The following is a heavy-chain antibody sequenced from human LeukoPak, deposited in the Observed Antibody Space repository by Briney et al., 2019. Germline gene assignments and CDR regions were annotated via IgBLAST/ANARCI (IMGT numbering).Heavy chain of an antibody. Sequence: PGESLKISCKGSGYSFTSYWIAWVRQIPGKGLEYMGSIYPRDSDTTYIASVQGQVTISPDKSISTPYLQFSSLKASDTAMYYCARHNYDSSGADYWGQGTLVTVSS. D-gene: IGHD3-22*01. J-gene: IGHJ4*02. CDR1: GYSFTSYW. V-gene: IGHV5-51*01. CDR3: ARHNYDSSGADY. CDR2: IYPRDSDT.